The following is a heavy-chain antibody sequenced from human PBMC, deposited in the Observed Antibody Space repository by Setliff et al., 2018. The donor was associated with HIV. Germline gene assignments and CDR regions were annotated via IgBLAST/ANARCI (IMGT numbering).Heavy chain of an antibody. J-gene: IGHJ4*02. CDR3: ARGVTLYGVVEYLDY. V-gene: IGHV4-4*08. D-gene: IGHD3-3*01. CDR2: IFPGGTT. Sequence: SETLSLTCTVSGGSFRSYYWSWIRQSPGKGLEWLGYIFPGGTTKYNPSLESRVTISVDTSRNQFSLKLASVTAAYTAVYYCARGVTLYGVVEYLDYWAQGTLVTVSS. CDR1: GGSFRSYY.